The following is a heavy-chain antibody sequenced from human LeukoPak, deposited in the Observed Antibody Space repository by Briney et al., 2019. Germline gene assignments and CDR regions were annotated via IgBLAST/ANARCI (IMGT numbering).Heavy chain of an antibody. CDR3: ERPGIEAERDALHL. D-gene: IGHD6-13*01. V-gene: IGHV3-20*04. J-gene: IGHJ3*01. CDR1: GFTFDDYG. Sequence: GGSLRLSCATSGFTFDDYGMSWVRQVPGKGLEWVSGINWNGGGTGYADSFKGRFTMSRDKAKNSLYLQMNSLRAEDTALYYCERPGIEAERDALHLWGQRTMVTVSS. CDR2: INWNGGGT.